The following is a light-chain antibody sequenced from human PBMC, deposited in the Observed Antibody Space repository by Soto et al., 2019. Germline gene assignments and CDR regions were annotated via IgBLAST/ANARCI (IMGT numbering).Light chain of an antibody. J-gene: IGLJ1*01. CDR2: EVS. CDR1: SSDVGAYNY. CDR3: SSYTGSSTLYV. Sequence: QSALTQPRSVSGSPGQSVTISCTGTSSDVGAYNYVSWYQQHPGKVPKLMIFEVSNRPSGVSYRFSGSKSGNTASLTISGLQAEDEADYYCSSYTGSSTLYVFGTGTKVTVL. V-gene: IGLV2-14*01.